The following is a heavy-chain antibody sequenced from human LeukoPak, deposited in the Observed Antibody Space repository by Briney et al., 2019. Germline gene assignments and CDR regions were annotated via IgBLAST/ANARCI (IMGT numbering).Heavy chain of an antibody. CDR1: GFTFSSYS. D-gene: IGHD3-10*01. CDR2: ISSSSSYI. V-gene: IGHV3-21*01. J-gene: IGHJ4*02. Sequence: GGSLGLSCAASGFTFSSYSMNWVRQAPGKGLEGVPSISSSSSYIYYADSGKGRFTISRDNAKNSLYLQMNSLRAEDTAVYYCARAGEYYYGSGTLDYRGQGTLVTVSS. CDR3: ARAGEYYYGSGTLDY.